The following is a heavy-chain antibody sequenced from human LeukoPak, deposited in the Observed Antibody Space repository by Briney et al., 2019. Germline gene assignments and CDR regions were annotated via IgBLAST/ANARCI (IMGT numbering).Heavy chain of an antibody. CDR3: AKDSVPIAVAAPLYYFDY. CDR2: ISYDGSNK. V-gene: IGHV3-30*18. Sequence: GRSLRLSCAASGFTFSSYGMHWVRQAPGKGLEWVAVISYDGSNKYYADSVKGRFTISRDNSKNTLYLQMNNLRAEDTAVYYCAKDSVPIAVAAPLYYFDYWGQGTLVTVSS. CDR1: GFTFSSYG. D-gene: IGHD6-19*01. J-gene: IGHJ4*02.